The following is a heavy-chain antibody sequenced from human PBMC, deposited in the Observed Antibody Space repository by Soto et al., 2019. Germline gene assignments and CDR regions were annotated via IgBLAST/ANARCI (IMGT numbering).Heavy chain of an antibody. CDR2: IIPIFGTA. J-gene: IGHJ5*02. V-gene: IGHV1-69*13. CDR3: ARDPGIAAAGTKYNWFDP. D-gene: IGHD6-13*01. Sequence: ASVKVSCKASGGTFSSYAISWVRQAPGQGLEWMGGIIPIFGTANYAQKFQGRVTITADESTSTAYMELSSLRSEDTAVYYCARDPGIAAAGTKYNWFDPWGQGTLVTVSS. CDR1: GGTFSSYA.